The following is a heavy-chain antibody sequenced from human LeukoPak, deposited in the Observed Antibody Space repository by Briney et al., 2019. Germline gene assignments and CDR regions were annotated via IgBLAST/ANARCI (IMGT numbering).Heavy chain of an antibody. J-gene: IGHJ4*02. Sequence: GGSLRLSCAASGFTFSSYEMNWVRQAPGKGLEWVSYISSGRDTIYYADSVKGRFTISRDNAKNSLSLQMISLRAEDTAVYYCARGGQLTQGYDYWGQGTLVTVSS. D-gene: IGHD1-1*01. CDR2: ISSGRDTI. V-gene: IGHV3-48*03. CDR1: GFTFSSYE. CDR3: ARGGQLTQGYDY.